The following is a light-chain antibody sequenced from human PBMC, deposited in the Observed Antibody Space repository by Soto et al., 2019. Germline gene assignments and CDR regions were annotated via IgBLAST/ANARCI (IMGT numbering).Light chain of an antibody. CDR2: DVR. J-gene: IGLJ1*01. CDR1: SNDVGGYNY. CDR3: SAYTSSSTPYV. Sequence: QSGLTQAASVSVSPGQSITISCTGTSNDVGGYNYVSWYQQHPDTAPKLIIYDVRYRPSGVSDRFSGSKSGNTASLTISGLQAEDEADYYCSAYTSSSTPYVFGSGTKVTVL. V-gene: IGLV2-14*01.